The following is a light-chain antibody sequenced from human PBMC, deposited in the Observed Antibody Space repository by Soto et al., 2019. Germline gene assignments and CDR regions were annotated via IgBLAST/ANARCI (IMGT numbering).Light chain of an antibody. CDR3: SSYAGSNNFV. CDR2: GVT. CDR1: SSDIGGHNY. J-gene: IGLJ1*01. Sequence: QSALTQPPSASGSPGQSVTISCTGTSSDIGGHNYVSWYQHHPGRPPKLMIYGVTKRPSGVPDRFSGSKSGNTASLTVSGLQAEDEADYYCSSYAGSNNFVFGTGTKVTVL. V-gene: IGLV2-8*01.